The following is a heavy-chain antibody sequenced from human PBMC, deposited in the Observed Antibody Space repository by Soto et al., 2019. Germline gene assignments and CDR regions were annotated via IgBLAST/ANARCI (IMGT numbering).Heavy chain of an antibody. CDR3: ARGENYHGMDV. CDR1: GGSISSYY. Sequence: PSETLSLTCTVSGGSISSYYWSWIRQPPGKGLEWIGYIYYSGSTNYNPSLKSRVTISVDTSKNQFSLKLSSVTAADTAVYYCARGENYHGMDVWGQGTTVTVSS. V-gene: IGHV4-59*01. CDR2: IYYSGST. D-gene: IGHD1-26*01. J-gene: IGHJ6*02.